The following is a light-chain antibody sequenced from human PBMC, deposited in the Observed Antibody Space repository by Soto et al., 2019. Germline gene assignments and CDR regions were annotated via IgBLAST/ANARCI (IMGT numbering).Light chain of an antibody. Sequence: QSALTQPASVSGSPGQSIAISCTGSSSDIGIYKYVSWYQQHPGKVPKLIIYEVSNRPSGVSNRFSGSKSCNTASLTISGVQAEDEADYYCSSYTTSSTRVFGTGTKLTVL. CDR2: EVS. V-gene: IGLV2-14*01. CDR1: SSDIGIYKY. J-gene: IGLJ1*01. CDR3: SSYTTSSTRV.